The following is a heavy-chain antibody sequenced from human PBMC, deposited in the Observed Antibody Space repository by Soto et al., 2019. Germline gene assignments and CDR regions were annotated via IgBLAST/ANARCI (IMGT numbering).Heavy chain of an antibody. CDR3: ARDNDYYGSGSYYNSPYYFDY. Sequence: APVKVSCKASGYTFTSYGISWVRQAPGQGLEWMGWISAYNGNTNYAQKLQGRVTMTTDTSTSTAYMELRSLRSDDTAVYYCARDNDYYGSGSYYNSPYYFDYWGQGTLVTVSS. V-gene: IGHV1-18*01. CDR2: ISAYNGNT. J-gene: IGHJ4*02. D-gene: IGHD3-10*01. CDR1: GYTFTSYG.